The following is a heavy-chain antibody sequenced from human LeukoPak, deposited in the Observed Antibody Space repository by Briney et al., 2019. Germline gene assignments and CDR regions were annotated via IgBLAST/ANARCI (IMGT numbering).Heavy chain of an antibody. CDR2: IIPIFGTA. Sequence: GASVQVSCQASGGTFSSYAISLVRQAPGQALEWMGVIIPIFGTANYAQKFQGRVTITTDESTSTAYLELSSLRSEDTAVYYCARDIRYCSSTSCYSLGYWGQGTLVTVSS. CDR1: GGTFSSYA. CDR3: ARDIRYCSSTSCYSLGY. V-gene: IGHV1-69*05. J-gene: IGHJ4*02. D-gene: IGHD2-2*01.